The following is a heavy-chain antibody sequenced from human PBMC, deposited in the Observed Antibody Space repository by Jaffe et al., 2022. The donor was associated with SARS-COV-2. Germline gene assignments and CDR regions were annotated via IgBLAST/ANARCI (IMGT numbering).Heavy chain of an antibody. CDR1: GFSFTNCW. CDR3: ARGAGYLIDY. CDR2: VNHDGSEK. D-gene: IGHD6-13*01. Sequence: EVQLVESGGGLVQPGGSLRLSCAASGFSFTNCWMTWVRQAPGKGLEWVANVNHDGSEKHYVDSVKGRFIISIDNAKNSLYLQMNSLRAEDTAMYYCARGAGYLIDYWGQGTLVTVSS. V-gene: IGHV3-7*01. J-gene: IGHJ4*02.